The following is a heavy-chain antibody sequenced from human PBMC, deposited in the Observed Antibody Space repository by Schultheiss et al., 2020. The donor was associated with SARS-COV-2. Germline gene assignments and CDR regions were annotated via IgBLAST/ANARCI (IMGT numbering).Heavy chain of an antibody. D-gene: IGHD4-23*01. V-gene: IGHV1-18*04. CDR2: ISVSNGNT. Sequence: GGSLRLSCKASGYTFTNYGVTWVRQAPGQGLEWMGWISVSNGNTNYAQNFQGRVSMTTDTSTNTAYMELRGLRSDDTAVYYCARIGGNSPEDYWGQGTLVTVSS. J-gene: IGHJ4*02. CDR1: GYTFTNYG. CDR3: ARIGGNSPEDY.